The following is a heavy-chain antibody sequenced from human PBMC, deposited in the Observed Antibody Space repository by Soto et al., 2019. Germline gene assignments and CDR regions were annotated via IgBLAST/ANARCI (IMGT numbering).Heavy chain of an antibody. Sequence: GGSLRLSCAASGFSFSTYPMVWVRQAPGKRLEAVSSISGSGGKTYYKDSVKGRFTISRDNSKNTVDLQMNSLRPEDTAVYYCAKILSTVTTYYYGMDVWGQGTTVTVS. CDR2: ISGSGGKT. CDR3: AKILSTVTTYYYGMDV. D-gene: IGHD4-17*01. CDR1: GFSFSTYP. J-gene: IGHJ6*02. V-gene: IGHV3-23*01.